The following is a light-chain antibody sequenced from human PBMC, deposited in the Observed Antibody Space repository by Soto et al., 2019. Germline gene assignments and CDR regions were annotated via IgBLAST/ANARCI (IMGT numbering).Light chain of an antibody. CDR3: GSHAGDSNLV. Sequence: QSALTQPASVSGSPGQSITISCTGTSSDVGGYNYVSWYQQHPGNAPKLIIYEVSNRPSGISARFSGSKSGNTASLTVSGLQAEDEAGYYCGSHAGDSNLVFGGGTKLTVL. CDR2: EVS. J-gene: IGLJ3*02. V-gene: IGLV2-14*01. CDR1: SSDVGGYNY.